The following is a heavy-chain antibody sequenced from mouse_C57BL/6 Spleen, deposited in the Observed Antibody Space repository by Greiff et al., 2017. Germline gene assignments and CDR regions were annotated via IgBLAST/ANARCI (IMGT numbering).Heavy chain of an antibody. CDR3: ARKDGNYFYWYFDV. D-gene: IGHD2-1*01. CDR2: IWTGGGT. Sequence: VQLKESGPGLVAPSQSLSITCTVSGFSLTSYAISWVRQPPGKGLEWLGVIWTGGGTNYNSALKSRLSISKDNSKSHVFLKMNSLQTDDTARYYCARKDGNYFYWYFDVWGTGTTVTVSS. CDR1: GFSLTSYA. J-gene: IGHJ1*03. V-gene: IGHV2-9-1*01.